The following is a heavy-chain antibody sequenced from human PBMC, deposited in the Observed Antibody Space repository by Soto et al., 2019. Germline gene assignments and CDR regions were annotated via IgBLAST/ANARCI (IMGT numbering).Heavy chain of an antibody. D-gene: IGHD1-1*01. J-gene: IGHJ4*02. CDR3: ARGSAHVQLETFDC. Sequence: EVQLVESGGGLVKPGESLRLSCTVAGFSFSDYTMHWVRQAPGKGLEWVSAISSNSYHIYYADSVKGRFTTSRDNARKSLYLQADSLRADDTAVYHCARGSAHVQLETFDCWGQGTLVTVSS. V-gene: IGHV3-21*01. CDR1: GFSFSDYT. CDR2: ISSNSYHI.